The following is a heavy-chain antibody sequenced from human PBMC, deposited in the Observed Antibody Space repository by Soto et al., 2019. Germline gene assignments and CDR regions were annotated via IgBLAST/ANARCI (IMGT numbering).Heavy chain of an antibody. J-gene: IGHJ6*03. CDR1: GGTLSSYT. Sequence: GAPVKVSCKASGGTLSSYTISWARQAPGQGLEWMGRIIPILGIANYAQKFQGRVTITADKSTSTAYMELSSLRSEDTAVYYCARGVVVVAAPPDYYYYMDVSGKGTTVTLPS. D-gene: IGHD2-15*01. V-gene: IGHV1-69*02. CDR2: IIPILGIA. CDR3: ARGVVVVAAPPDYYYYMDV.